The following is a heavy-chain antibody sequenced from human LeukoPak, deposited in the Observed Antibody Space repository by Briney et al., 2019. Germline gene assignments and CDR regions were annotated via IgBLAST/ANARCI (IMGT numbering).Heavy chain of an antibody. CDR1: GFTFSTYA. J-gene: IGHJ4*02. Sequence: GGSLRLSCAASGFTFSTYAMSWVRQAPGKGLEWVSVIYSGGNTYYADSVKGRFTISRDNSKNTLYLQMNSLRAEDTAVYYCARGIAVAGIIDYWGQGTLVTVSS. V-gene: IGHV3-66*01. D-gene: IGHD6-19*01. CDR2: IYSGGNT. CDR3: ARGIAVAGIIDY.